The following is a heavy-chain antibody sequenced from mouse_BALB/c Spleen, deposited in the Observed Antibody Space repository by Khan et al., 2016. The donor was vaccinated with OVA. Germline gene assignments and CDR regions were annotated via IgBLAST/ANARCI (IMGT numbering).Heavy chain of an antibody. CDR2: IDTAKGNS. CDR3: ARNDGYDVVY. CDR1: GFNIKDTY. J-gene: IGHJ2*01. V-gene: IGHV14-3*02. Sequence: VQLQQSGAELVKPGASVKLSCTASGFNIKDTYLHWVKQRPEQGLEWIGRIDTAKGNSKYDPKFQVKATLTADTSSNTAYLQLSSLTSEDTAVYYCARNDGYDVVYWGQGTTLTVSS. D-gene: IGHD2-2*01.